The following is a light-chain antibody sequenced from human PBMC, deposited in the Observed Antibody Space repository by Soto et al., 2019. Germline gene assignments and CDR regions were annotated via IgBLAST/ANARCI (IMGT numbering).Light chain of an antibody. CDR3: YSYAGKNLYV. V-gene: IGLV2-23*01. Sequence: QSVLTQPASVSASPGQSITIPCTGTSSDVGSYNLVSWFQQHPGKVPKLLIYGGTKRPSGLSDRFSGSKSGNTASLTISGLQAEDEADYYCYSYAGKNLYVFGTGTKLTVL. J-gene: IGLJ1*01. CDR1: SSDVGSYNL. CDR2: GGT.